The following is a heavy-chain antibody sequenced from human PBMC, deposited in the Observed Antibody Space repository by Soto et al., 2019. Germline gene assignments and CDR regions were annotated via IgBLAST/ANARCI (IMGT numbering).Heavy chain of an antibody. CDR1: GGTFNRYT. CDR2: TIPMFGIA. V-gene: IGHV1-69*02. J-gene: IGHJ6*02. Sequence: QVQLVQSGAEVKKPGSSVKVSCKGSGGTFNRYTITWVRQAPGQGLEWMGRTIPMFGIASYAQNFQGRVTITADKSTSTAYRALSSLRSQNTAVYYCARSSGPTVVVPAAISARDVWGQGTTVTVSS. CDR3: ARSSGPTVVVPAAISARDV. D-gene: IGHD2-2*01.